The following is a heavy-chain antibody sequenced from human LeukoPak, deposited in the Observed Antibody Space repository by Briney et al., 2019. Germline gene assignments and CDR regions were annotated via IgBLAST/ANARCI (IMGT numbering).Heavy chain of an antibody. CDR1: GFTFSSYG. J-gene: IGHJ6*02. CDR3: ARGPDPFNYGMDV. CDR2: ISYDGSNK. D-gene: IGHD1-14*01. Sequence: GGSLRLSCAASGFTFSSYGMHWVRQAPGKGLEWVAVISYDGSNKYYADSVKGRFTISRDNSKNTLYLQMNSLRAEDTAVYYCARGPDPFNYGMDVWGQGTTVTVSS. V-gene: IGHV3-30*03.